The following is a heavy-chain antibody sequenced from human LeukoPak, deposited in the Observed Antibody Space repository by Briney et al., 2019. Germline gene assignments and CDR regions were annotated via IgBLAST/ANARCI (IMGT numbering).Heavy chain of an antibody. V-gene: IGHV3-33*08. CDR1: GFTFSSYA. D-gene: IGHD1-1*01. Sequence: PGGSLRLSCAASGFTFSSYAMSWVRQGPGKGLEWVAGIWYDGSQKYYADSVKGRFTVSRDNSKNTLYLQMNSLRAEDTAVYYCARDRQGTPGTFDIWGQGTMVTVSP. J-gene: IGHJ3*02. CDR2: IWYDGSQK. CDR3: ARDRQGTPGTFDI.